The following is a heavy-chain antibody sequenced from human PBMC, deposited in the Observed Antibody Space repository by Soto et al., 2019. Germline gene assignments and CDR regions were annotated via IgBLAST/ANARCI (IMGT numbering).Heavy chain of an antibody. CDR2: INPKSGGT. D-gene: IGHD1-26*01. V-gene: IGHV1-2*02. J-gene: IGHJ4*02. Sequence: ASVKVSCKAPGYTFTVYYMHWVRQAPGQGLEWMGWINPKSGGTMYPQKFQGRVTMTWDTSISTAYMALTRLRSDDTAVYYCARDLAKGGGSAGFDYWGQGTLVTVSS. CDR3: ARDLAKGGGSAGFDY. CDR1: GYTFTVYY.